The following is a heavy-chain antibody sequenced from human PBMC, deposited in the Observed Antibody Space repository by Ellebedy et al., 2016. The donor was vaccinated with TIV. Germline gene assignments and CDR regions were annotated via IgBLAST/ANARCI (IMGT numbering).Heavy chain of an antibody. V-gene: IGHV3-30-3*01. J-gene: IGHJ4*02. Sequence: SXKASGYTFTSYFMHWVRQAPGKGLEWVAVISYDGSNKYYADSVKGRFTISRDNSKNTLYLQMNSLRAEDTAVYYCARDRVHYAHFDYWGQGTLVTVSS. CDR3: ARDRVHYAHFDY. D-gene: IGHD4-17*01. CDR1: GYTFTSYF. CDR2: ISYDGSNK.